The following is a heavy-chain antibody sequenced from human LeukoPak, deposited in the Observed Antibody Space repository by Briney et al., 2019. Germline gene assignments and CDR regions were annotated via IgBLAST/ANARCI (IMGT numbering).Heavy chain of an antibody. V-gene: IGHV1-69*04. CDR2: IIPILGIA. Sequence: ASLKVSCKASGGTFSSYTISWVRQAPGHGLEWMGRIIPILGIANYAQKFQGRVTITVDKSTSTAYMELSSLRSEDTAVYYCARDAPAGSTSAFDIWGQGTMSPSLQ. J-gene: IGHJ3*02. CDR3: ARDAPAGSTSAFDI. CDR1: GGTFSSYT. D-gene: IGHD1-7*01.